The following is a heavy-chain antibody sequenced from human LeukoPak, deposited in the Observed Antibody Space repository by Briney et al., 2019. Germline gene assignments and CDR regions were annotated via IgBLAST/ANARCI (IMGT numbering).Heavy chain of an antibody. CDR3: ARDGTPYYYGSGSYSHDY. Sequence: GGSLRLSCAASGFTFSSYGMHWVRQAPGKGLEWVAVIWYDGSNKYYADSVKGRFTISRDNSKNTLYLQMNSLRAEDTAVYYCARDGTPYYYGSGSYSHDYWGQGTLVTVSS. D-gene: IGHD3-10*01. CDR2: IWYDGSNK. J-gene: IGHJ4*02. CDR1: GFTFSSYG. V-gene: IGHV3-33*01.